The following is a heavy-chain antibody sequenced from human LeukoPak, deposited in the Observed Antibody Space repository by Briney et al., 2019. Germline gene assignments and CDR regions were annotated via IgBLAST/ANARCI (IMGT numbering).Heavy chain of an antibody. CDR3: ARDLYDSSGYPFDY. CDR1: GYTFTSYD. Sequence: ASVKVSCKASGYTFTSYDINWVRQATGQGLEWMGWMNPNSGNTGYAQKFQGRVTITTDESTSTAYMELSSLRSEDTAVYYCARDLYDSSGYPFDYWGQGTLVTVSS. V-gene: IGHV1-8*01. J-gene: IGHJ4*02. CDR2: MNPNSGNT. D-gene: IGHD3-22*01.